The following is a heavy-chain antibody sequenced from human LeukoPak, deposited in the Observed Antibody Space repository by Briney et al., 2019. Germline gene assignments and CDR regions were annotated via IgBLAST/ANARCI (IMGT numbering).Heavy chain of an antibody. CDR1: GYTFTDYH. J-gene: IGHJ4*02. V-gene: IGHV1-2*02. CDR3: VLGRRDGYNYADY. D-gene: IGHD5-24*01. Sequence: ASVKVSCKASGYTFTDYHIHWVRQAPGQGLEWMGWINPNNGVPYYALKFQHRVTMTRDACISPACSELSRLTPDDPALYYCVLGRRDGYNYADYWGQRALVTVSS. CDR2: INPNNGVP.